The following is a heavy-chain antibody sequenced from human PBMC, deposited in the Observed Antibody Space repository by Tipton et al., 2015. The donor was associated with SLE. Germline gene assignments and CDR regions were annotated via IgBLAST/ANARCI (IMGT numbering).Heavy chain of an antibody. D-gene: IGHD6-19*01. CDR2: IIPIFGTA. CDR3: ARATGIAVSYFDY. J-gene: IGHJ4*02. Sequence: QSGAEVKKPGASVKVSCKASGYTFTSYGISWVRQAPGQGLEWMGGIIPIFGTANYAQKFQGRVTITTDESTSTAYMELSSLRSEDTAVYYCARATGIAVSYFDYWGQGTLVTVSS. CDR1: GYTFTSYG. V-gene: IGHV1-69*05.